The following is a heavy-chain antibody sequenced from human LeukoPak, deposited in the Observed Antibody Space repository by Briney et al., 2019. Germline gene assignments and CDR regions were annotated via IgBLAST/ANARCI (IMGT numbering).Heavy chain of an antibody. Sequence: SGTLSLTCTVSGGSVSSGSYYWSWIRQPPGKGLEWIGYIYYSGSTNYNPSLKSRVTISVDTSKNQFSLKLSSVTAADTAVYYCARGVRGLVLRGRYYFDYWGQGTLVTVSS. D-gene: IGHD6-19*01. J-gene: IGHJ4*02. CDR3: ARGVRGLVLRGRYYFDY. CDR2: IYYSGST. V-gene: IGHV4-61*01. CDR1: GGSVSSGSYY.